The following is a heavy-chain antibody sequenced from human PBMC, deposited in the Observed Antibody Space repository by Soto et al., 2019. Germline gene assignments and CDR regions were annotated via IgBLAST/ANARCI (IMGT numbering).Heavy chain of an antibody. Sequence: PGGSLRLSCAASGFTFSSYDMHWVRQATGKGLEWVSAIGTAGDTYYPGSVKGRFTISRENAKNSLYLQMNSLRAGDTAVYYCVRYSTRYYDSSGSFDYWGQGTLVTVSS. CDR3: VRYSTRYYDSSGSFDY. D-gene: IGHD3-22*01. V-gene: IGHV3-13*01. J-gene: IGHJ4*02. CDR1: GFTFSSYD. CDR2: IGTAGDT.